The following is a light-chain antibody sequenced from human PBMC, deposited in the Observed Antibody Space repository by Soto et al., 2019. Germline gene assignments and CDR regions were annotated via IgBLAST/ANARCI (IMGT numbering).Light chain of an antibody. J-gene: IGLJ2*01. CDR2: GND. CDR3: ASWDDSLKGV. Sequence: SVLTQPPSASGTPGQRVTISCSGSNSNIGTNTVNWFQQLPGTAPKLLIYGNDRRPSGVPDRFSGSKSGTSASLAISGLQSDDEADYFCASWDDSLKGVFGGGTQLTV. CDR1: NSNIGTNT. V-gene: IGLV1-44*01.